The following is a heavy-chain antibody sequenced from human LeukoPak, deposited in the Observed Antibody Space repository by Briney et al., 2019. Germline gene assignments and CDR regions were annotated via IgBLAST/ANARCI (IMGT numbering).Heavy chain of an antibody. Sequence: SETLSLTCTVSGGSISSSSYYWGWIRQPPGKGLEWIGYIYYSGSTNYNPSLKSRVTISVDTSKNQFSLKLSSVTAADTAVYYCARWSGSYGGDYFDYWGQGTLVTVSS. V-gene: IGHV4-61*05. D-gene: IGHD1-26*01. CDR1: GGSISSSSYY. CDR3: ARWSGSYGGDYFDY. CDR2: IYYSGST. J-gene: IGHJ4*02.